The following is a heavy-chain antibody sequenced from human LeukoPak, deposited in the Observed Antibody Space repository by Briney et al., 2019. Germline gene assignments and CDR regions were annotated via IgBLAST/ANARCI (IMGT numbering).Heavy chain of an antibody. Sequence: SETLSLTCTVSGYSISSGYYWGWIRQPPGKGLEWIGSIYHSGSTYYNPSLKSRVTISVDTSKNQFSLKLSSVTAADTAVYYCARSSIAPNRYHFDYWGQGTLVTVSS. J-gene: IGHJ4*02. D-gene: IGHD6-6*01. CDR2: IYHSGST. V-gene: IGHV4-38-2*02. CDR3: ARSSIAPNRYHFDY. CDR1: GYSISSGYY.